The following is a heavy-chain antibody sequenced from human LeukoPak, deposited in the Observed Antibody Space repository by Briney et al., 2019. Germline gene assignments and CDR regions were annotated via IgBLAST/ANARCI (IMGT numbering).Heavy chain of an antibody. V-gene: IGHV4-34*01. J-gene: IGHJ4*02. CDR3: TRMTTGHDY. CDR1: GVSFNDYY. D-gene: IGHD4-17*01. Sequence: SETLSLTCAVSGVSFNDYYWSWVRQTPGKGLEWIGEINHSGYTNDSPSLKSRVTISIDTSRKQFSLNLRSVTVADTGIYYCTRMTTGHDYWGQGTLVTVS. CDR2: INHSGYT.